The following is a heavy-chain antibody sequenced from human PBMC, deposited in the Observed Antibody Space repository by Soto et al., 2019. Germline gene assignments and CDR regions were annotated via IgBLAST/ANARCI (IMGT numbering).Heavy chain of an antibody. J-gene: IGHJ6*02. D-gene: IGHD5-18*01. CDR1: GFTFSSYA. Sequence: QVQLVESGGGVVQPGRSLRLSCAASGFTFSSYAMHWVRQAPGKGLEWVAVISYDGSNKYYADSVKGRFTISRDNSKNTLYLQMNSLRAEDTAVYYCARDEDPTAMVRYYYYGMDVWGQGTTVTVSS. CDR2: ISYDGSNK. CDR3: ARDEDPTAMVRYYYYGMDV. V-gene: IGHV3-30-3*01.